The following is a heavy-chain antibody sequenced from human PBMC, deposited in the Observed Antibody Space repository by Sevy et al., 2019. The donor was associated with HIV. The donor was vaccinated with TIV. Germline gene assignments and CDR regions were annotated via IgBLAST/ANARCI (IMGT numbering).Heavy chain of an antibody. CDR2: ISYDGSTK. J-gene: IGHJ6*02. D-gene: IGHD3-10*01. V-gene: IGHV3-30*04. CDR1: GFTFSSYA. Sequence: GGSLRLSCAASGFTFSSYAMHWVRQAPGKGLEWVAVISYDGSTKYYADSVKGRFTIARDNSKNNLNRQMNSLRAEDTAGYYSARSIDGSGSYYTAYYYGMDVWGQGTTVTVSS. CDR3: ARSIDGSGSYYTAYYYGMDV.